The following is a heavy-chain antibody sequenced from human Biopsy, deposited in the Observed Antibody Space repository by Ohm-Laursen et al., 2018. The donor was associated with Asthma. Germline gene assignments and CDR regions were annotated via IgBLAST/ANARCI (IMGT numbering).Heavy chain of an antibody. D-gene: IGHD2-2*01. J-gene: IGHJ4*02. Sequence: SVKVSCKSLGGTFNTYVIGWVRQAPGQGLEWMGGINSFFGTTTYPQKFQDRVTITADDSTSTVYMELSSLRSEETAVYYCARKAGSCISRTCYSLDFWGQGTLVTVSS. V-gene: IGHV1-69*13. CDR2: INSFFGTT. CDR1: GGTFNTYV. CDR3: ARKAGSCISRTCYSLDF.